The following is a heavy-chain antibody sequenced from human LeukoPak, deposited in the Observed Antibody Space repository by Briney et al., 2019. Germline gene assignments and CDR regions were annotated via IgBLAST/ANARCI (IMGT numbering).Heavy chain of an antibody. Sequence: GGSLRLSCAASGFTFRRYAMSWVRQAPGKGLEWISVISENGGRTYYADSVKGRFTISTDNSKNTLYLQMNSLRAEDTAVYYCAKDLSLRSSDWYPGFDSWGQGTLVTVSS. J-gene: IGHJ4*02. CDR3: AKDLSLRSSDWYPGFDS. V-gene: IGHV3-23*01. D-gene: IGHD6-19*01. CDR1: GFTFRRYA. CDR2: ISENGGRT.